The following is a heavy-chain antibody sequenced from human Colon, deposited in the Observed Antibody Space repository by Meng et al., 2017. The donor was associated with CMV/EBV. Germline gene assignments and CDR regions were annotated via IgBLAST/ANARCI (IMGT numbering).Heavy chain of an antibody. CDR2: VHYTGDT. J-gene: IGHJ4*02. D-gene: IGHD2-2*01. CDR1: GGSIAGYY. Sequence: GSLRLSCSVSGGSIAGYYWSWIRQIPGKGLEWIAYVHYTGDTNYSPSLKSRVTVSADTAKRQIYLHLRSVTAADTAVYYCARSGTYCSNTACYAIDSWGQGTRVTVSS. CDR3: ARSGTYCSNTACYAIDS. V-gene: IGHV4-59*01.